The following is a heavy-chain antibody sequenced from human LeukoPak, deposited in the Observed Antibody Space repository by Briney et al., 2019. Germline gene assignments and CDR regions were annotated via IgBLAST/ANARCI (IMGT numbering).Heavy chain of an antibody. Sequence: SVKVSCKASGGTFSSYAISWVRQAPGQGLEWMGGIIPIFGTANYAQKFQGRVTITTDESTSTAYMELSSLRSEDTAVYYCARSPLGYCSGGSCHSGAFDIWGQGTMVTVSS. CDR3: ARSPLGYCSGGSCHSGAFDI. D-gene: IGHD2-15*01. CDR2: IIPIFGTA. V-gene: IGHV1-69*05. J-gene: IGHJ3*02. CDR1: GGTFSSYA.